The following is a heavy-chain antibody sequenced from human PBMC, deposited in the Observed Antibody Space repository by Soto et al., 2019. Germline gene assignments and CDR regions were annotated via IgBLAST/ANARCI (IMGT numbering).Heavy chain of an antibody. CDR1: GGCISIGGYY. D-gene: IGHD4-17*01. CDR2: IYYSGST. J-gene: IGHJ6*01. V-gene: IGHV4-31*03. Sequence: SETLSLTCTVSGGCISIGGYYWSWIRQHPGKGLEWIGYIYYSGSTYYNPSLKGRVTISVDTSKNQFSLKLSSVTAADTAVYYCARDTAVTIHDYYYGMDVWGQGTTVTVSS. CDR3: ARDTAVTIHDYYYGMDV.